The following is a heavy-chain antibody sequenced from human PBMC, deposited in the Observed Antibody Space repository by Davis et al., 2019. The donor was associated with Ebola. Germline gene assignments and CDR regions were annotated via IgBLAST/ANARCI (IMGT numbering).Heavy chain of an antibody. J-gene: IGHJ4*01. Sequence: SETLSLTCTVSGGSISSYYWSWIRQPPGKGLEWIGYTSHSGSTNQNLSLKSRVTMSLDTSKNQFSLKLSSVTAADTAVYYCARTDYYGSGGYGYFDKWGHGTLVTVAS. CDR1: GGSISSYY. CDR3: ARTDYYGSGGYGYFDK. D-gene: IGHD3-10*01. CDR2: TSHSGST. V-gene: IGHV4-59*01.